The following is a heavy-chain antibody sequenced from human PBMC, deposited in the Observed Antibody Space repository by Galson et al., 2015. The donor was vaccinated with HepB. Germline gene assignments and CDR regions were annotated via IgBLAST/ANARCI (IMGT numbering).Heavy chain of an antibody. D-gene: IGHD3-22*01. CDR1: GFTFSSYG. V-gene: IGHV3-30*18. CDR2: ISYDGSNK. J-gene: IGHJ4*02. CDR3: AKDLRAPDSNFDY. Sequence: SLRLSCAASGFTFSSYGMHWVRQAPGKGLEWVAVISYDGSNKYYADSVKGRFTISRDNSKNTLYLQMNSLRAEDTAVYYCAKDLRAPDSNFDYWGQGTLVTVSS.